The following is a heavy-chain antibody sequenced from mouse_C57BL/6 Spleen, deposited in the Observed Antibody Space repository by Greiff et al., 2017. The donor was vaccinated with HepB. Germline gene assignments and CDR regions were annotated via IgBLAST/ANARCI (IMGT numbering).Heavy chain of an antibody. J-gene: IGHJ2*01. D-gene: IGHD1-1*01. Sequence: VQLQQSGPELVKPGASVKISCKASGYAFSSSWMNWVRQRPGKGLEWIGRIYPGDGDTNYNGKFKGKATLTADKSSSTAYMQLSSLTSEDSAVYVWARDYYGSRSFDYWGQGTTLTVSS. CDR1: GYAFSSSW. CDR2: IYPGDGDT. V-gene: IGHV1-82*01. CDR3: ARDYYGSRSFDY.